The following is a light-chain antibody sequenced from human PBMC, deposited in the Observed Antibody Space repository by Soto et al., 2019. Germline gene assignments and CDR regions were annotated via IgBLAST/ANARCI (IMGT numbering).Light chain of an antibody. V-gene: IGLV2-8*01. CDR3: SSYAGSNDVI. J-gene: IGLJ2*01. CDR2: DVT. CDR1: SSDVGGYKY. Sequence: QSAPTQPPSASGSPGQSVTISCTGTSSDVGGYKYVSWYQQLPGKAPKLMIYDVTKRPSGVPDRFSGSKSGNTASLTVSGLRAEDEADYYCSSYAGSNDVIFGGGTKLTVL.